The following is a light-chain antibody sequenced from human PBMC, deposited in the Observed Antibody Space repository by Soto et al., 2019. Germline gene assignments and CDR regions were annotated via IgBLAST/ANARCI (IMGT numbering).Light chain of an antibody. CDR3: QAYDSSLSGSYV. CDR2: GNS. CDR1: SSNIGAGYD. Sequence: QSVLTQLPSVSGAPGQRVTISCTGSSSNIGAGYDVPWYQQLPGTAPKLLIYGNSIRPSGVPDRFSGSKSGTSASLAITGLQAEDEADYYCQAYDSSLSGSYVFGTGTKLTVL. J-gene: IGLJ1*01. V-gene: IGLV1-40*01.